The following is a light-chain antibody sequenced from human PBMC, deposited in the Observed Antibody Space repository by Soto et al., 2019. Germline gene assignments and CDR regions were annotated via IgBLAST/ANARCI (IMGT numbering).Light chain of an antibody. Sequence: DIQMTQSPSTLSASVGDRVTITCRASQSIRSWLAWYQQKPGEAPKLLIYDASSLESGVPSRFSGSGSGTEFTLTISSLQPDDFATYYCQQYNNYWTFGQGTKVDIK. CDR2: DAS. J-gene: IGKJ1*01. V-gene: IGKV1-5*01. CDR1: QSIRSW. CDR3: QQYNNYWT.